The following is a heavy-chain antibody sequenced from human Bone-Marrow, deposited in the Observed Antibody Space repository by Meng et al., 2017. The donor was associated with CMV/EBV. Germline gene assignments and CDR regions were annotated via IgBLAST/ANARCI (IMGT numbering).Heavy chain of an antibody. CDR3: ARVGGGSYYSVIHYYGMDV. J-gene: IGHJ6*02. Sequence: GGSLRLSCAASGFTFSSYAMNWVRQAPGKGLEWVSYISSSGSTIYYADSVKGRFTISRDNAKNSLYLQMNSLRAEDTAVYYCARVGGGSYYSVIHYYGMDVWGQGTTVTGSS. CDR1: GFTFSSYA. CDR2: ISSSGSTI. V-gene: IGHV3-48*03. D-gene: IGHD1-26*01.